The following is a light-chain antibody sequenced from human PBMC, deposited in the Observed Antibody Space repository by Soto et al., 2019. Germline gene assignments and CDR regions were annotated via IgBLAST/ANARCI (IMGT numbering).Light chain of an antibody. CDR1: SSDVGAYNY. J-gene: IGLJ1*01. CDR3: RSYAGSNNFV. V-gene: IGLV2-8*01. Sequence: QSVLTPPPSASGSPGPSVTISCPGTSSDVGAYNYVSSYQQHPGKAPKVMLFEVSKRPSGVPDRFSGCKSCNTASLPVSGLQAEDEADCFCRSYAGSNNFVFGSGTKGTVL. CDR2: EVS.